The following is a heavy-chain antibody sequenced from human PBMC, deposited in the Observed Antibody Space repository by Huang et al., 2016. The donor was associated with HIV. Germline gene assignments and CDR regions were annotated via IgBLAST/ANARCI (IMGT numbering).Heavy chain of an antibody. CDR2: IHYSGST. D-gene: IGHD3-10*01. CDR3: ARWVRGVPYFDY. J-gene: IGHJ4*02. V-gene: IGHV4-59*11. Sequence: QVQLQESVPGLVKPSETLSLICTVSGGSISSHYWSWIRQPPGKGLEWIGFIHYSGSTNYNPSLKSRVTISKNQFSLKLSSVTAADTAVYYCARWVRGVPYFDYWGQGTLVTVSS. CDR1: GGSISSHY.